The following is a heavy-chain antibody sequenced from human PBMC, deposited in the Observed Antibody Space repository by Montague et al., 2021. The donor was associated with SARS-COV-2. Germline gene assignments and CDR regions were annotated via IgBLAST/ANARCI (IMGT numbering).Heavy chain of an antibody. Sequence: SETLSLTCTVSGGSISSYYWGWIRQPPGKGLEWIGYIYYSGSTNYNPSLKSRVTISVDTSKNQFSLKLSSVTAADTAVHYCARVFPRWLQFDPYFDYWGQGTLVTVSS. CDR1: GGSISSYY. D-gene: IGHD5-24*01. J-gene: IGHJ4*02. CDR3: ARVFPRWLQFDPYFDY. CDR2: IYYSGST. V-gene: IGHV4-59*01.